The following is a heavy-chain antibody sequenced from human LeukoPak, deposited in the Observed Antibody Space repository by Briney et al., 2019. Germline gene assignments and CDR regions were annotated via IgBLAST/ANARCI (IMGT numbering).Heavy chain of an antibody. V-gene: IGHV1-46*01. Sequence: VASVKVSCKASEYTFSSYYMHWLRQAPGQGLEWMGIINPSGTSTIYSQKFQGRVTMTRETSTSTVYMELSSLRSDDTAVYYCARDRYSYGEFGYWGQGTLVTVSS. CDR1: EYTFSSYY. D-gene: IGHD5-18*01. J-gene: IGHJ4*02. CDR2: INPSGTST. CDR3: ARDRYSYGEFGY.